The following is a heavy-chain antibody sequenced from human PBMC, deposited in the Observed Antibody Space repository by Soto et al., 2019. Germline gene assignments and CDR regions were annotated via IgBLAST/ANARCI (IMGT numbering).Heavy chain of an antibody. V-gene: IGHV1-24*01. Sequence: ASVKVSCKVSGYTLTELSMHWVRQAPGKGLEWMGGFDPEDGETIYAQKFQGRVTMTEDTSTDTAYMELSSLRSEDTAVYYCATGWILGYSSSYYYYYGMDVWGQGTTVTVSS. D-gene: IGHD6-6*01. CDR3: ATGWILGYSSSYYYYYGMDV. CDR2: FDPEDGET. J-gene: IGHJ6*02. CDR1: GYTLTELS.